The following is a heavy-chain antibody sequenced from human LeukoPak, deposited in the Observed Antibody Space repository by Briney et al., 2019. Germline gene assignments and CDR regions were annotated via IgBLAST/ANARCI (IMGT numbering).Heavy chain of an antibody. CDR1: GFTFSSYE. CDR2: ISSSGSTI. J-gene: IGHJ6*02. V-gene: IGHV3-48*03. D-gene: IGHD2-15*01. Sequence: PGGSLRLSCAASGFTFSSYEMNWVRQAPGKGLGWVSYISSSGSTIYYADSVKGRFTISRDNAKNSLYLQMNSLRAEDTAVYYCARDCSGGSCYYYGMDVWGQGTTVTVSS. CDR3: ARDCSGGSCYYYGMDV.